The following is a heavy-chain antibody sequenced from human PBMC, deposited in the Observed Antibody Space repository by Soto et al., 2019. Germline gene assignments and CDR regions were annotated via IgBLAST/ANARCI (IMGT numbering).Heavy chain of an antibody. V-gene: IGHV4-59*01. CDR1: GGSISSYY. D-gene: IGHD5-18*01. J-gene: IGHJ6*02. CDR3: ARDSGIQLWLSDYYYGMDI. Sequence: PSETLSLTCTVSGGSISSYYWSWIRQPPGKGLEWIGYIYYSGSTNYNPSLKIRVTISVDTSKNQFSLKLSSVTAADTAVYYCARDSGIQLWLSDYYYGMDIWGQGTTVTVSS. CDR2: IYYSGST.